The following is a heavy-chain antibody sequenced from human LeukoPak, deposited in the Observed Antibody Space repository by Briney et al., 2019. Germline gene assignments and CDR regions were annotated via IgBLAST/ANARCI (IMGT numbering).Heavy chain of an antibody. CDR1: GFTFSSAW. Sequence: GGSLRLSCTASGFTFSSAWMSWVRQAPGKGLEWVGRIKSKSEGETTDYAAPVKGRFTISRDDSKNTLYLQMNSLKTEDTAVYYCGPNYWGQGTLVIVSS. CDR2: IKSKSEGETT. V-gene: IGHV3-15*01. J-gene: IGHJ4*02. CDR3: GPNY.